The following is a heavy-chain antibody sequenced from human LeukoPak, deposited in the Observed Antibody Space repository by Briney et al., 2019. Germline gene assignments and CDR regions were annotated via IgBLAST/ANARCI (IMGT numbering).Heavy chain of an antibody. CDR3: ARHGSYGGSCHLDY. CDR1: GGSISSYY. CDR2: IYYSGTT. V-gene: IGHV4-59*08. J-gene: IGHJ4*02. Sequence: SETLSLTCTVSGGSISSYYWSWIRQPPGKGLECIGYIYYSGTTYYNPSLKSRVTISVDTSNNQFFLKLNSVTAADTAVYYCARHGSYGGSCHLDYWGQGTLVTVSS. D-gene: IGHD2-15*01.